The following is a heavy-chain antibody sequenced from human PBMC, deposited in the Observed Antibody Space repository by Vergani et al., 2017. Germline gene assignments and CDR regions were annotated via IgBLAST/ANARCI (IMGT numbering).Heavy chain of an antibody. CDR1: GGTFSSYA. Sequence: QVQLVQSGAEVKKPGSSVKVSCKASGGTFSSYAISWVRQAPGQGLEWMGWINTYNGNTNYAQKVQGRVTMTTDTSTRTAYMELRSLRSDDTAVYYCARDLRMTPFYGLDVWGQGTTVTVSS. J-gene: IGHJ6*02. V-gene: IGHV1-18*01. D-gene: IGHD2-8*01. CDR2: INTYNGNT. CDR3: ARDLRMTPFYGLDV.